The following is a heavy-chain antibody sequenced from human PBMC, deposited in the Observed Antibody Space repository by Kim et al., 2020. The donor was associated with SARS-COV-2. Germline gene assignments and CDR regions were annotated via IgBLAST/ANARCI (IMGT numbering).Heavy chain of an antibody. J-gene: IGHJ6*02. V-gene: IGHV1-69*13. CDR3: AREPGMVRDQFYYYGMDV. D-gene: IGHD3-10*01. Sequence: SVKVSCKASGGTFSSYAISWVRQAPGQGLEWMGGIIPIFGTANYAQKFQGRVTITADESTSTAYMELSSLRSEDTAVYYCAREPGMVRDQFYYYGMDVWGQGTTVTVSS. CDR2: IIPIFGTA. CDR1: GGTFSSYA.